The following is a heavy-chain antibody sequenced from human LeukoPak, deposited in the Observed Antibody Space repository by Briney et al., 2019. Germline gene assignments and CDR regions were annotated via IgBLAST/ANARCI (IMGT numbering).Heavy chain of an antibody. J-gene: IGHJ4*02. CDR2: INAGNGNT. CDR1: VYTFTSYA. D-gene: IGHD6-19*01. CDR3: ARGYSSGWYQGGFDY. Sequence: ASVKVSCKASVYTFTSYAMHWVRQAPGHRLEGMGWINAGNGNTKYSQKFQGRVTITRDTSASTAYMEESSLRSEDTAVYYCARGYSSGWYQGGFDYWGQGTLVTVSS. V-gene: IGHV1-3*01.